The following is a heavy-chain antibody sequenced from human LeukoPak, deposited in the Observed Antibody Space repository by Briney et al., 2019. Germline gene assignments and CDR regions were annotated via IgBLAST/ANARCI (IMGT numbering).Heavy chain of an antibody. CDR3: ARYTSGSYVFCFDY. V-gene: IGHV3-30*01. J-gene: IGHJ4*02. CDR1: GFTFSSYA. D-gene: IGHD1-26*01. Sequence: PGGSLRLSCAASGFTFSSYAMHWVRQAPGKGLEWVAVISYDGSNKYYADSVKGRFTISRDNSKNTLYLQMNSLRAEDTAVYYCARYTSGSYVFCFDYWAREPWSPSPQ. CDR2: ISYDGSNK.